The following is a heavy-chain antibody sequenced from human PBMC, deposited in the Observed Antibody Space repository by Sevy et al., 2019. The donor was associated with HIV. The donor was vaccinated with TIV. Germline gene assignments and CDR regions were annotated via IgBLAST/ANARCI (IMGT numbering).Heavy chain of an antibody. CDR2: ISGSGGST. V-gene: IGHV3-23*01. CDR3: AKQPLAVAAAYYFDY. D-gene: IGHD6-19*01. Sequence: GGSLRLSCAASGFTFSSYAMSWVHQAPGKGLEWVSAISGSGGSTYYADSVKGRFTISRDNSKNTLYLQMNSLRAEDTAVYYCAKQPLAVAAAYYFDYWGQGTLVTVSS. J-gene: IGHJ4*02. CDR1: GFTFSSYA.